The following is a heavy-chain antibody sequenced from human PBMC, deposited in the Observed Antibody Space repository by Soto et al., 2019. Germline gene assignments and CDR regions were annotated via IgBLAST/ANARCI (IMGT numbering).Heavy chain of an antibody. CDR3: ARGLTDPAPPYYYSYYMDV. CDR2: IYYSGST. D-gene: IGHD3-9*01. J-gene: IGHJ6*03. Sequence: SETLSLTCTVSGGSISSGGYYWSWIRQHPGKGLEWIGYIYYSGSTYYNPSLKSRVTISVDTSKNQFSLKLSSVTAADTAVYYCARGLTDPAPPYYYSYYMDVWGKGTTVTVSS. V-gene: IGHV4-31*03. CDR1: GGSISSGGYY.